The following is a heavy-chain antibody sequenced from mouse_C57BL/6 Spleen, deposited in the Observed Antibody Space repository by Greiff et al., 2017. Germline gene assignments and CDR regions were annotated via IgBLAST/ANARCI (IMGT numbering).Heavy chain of an antibody. CDR3: AREDYYGSSYGYFDV. J-gene: IGHJ1*03. CDR1: GYAFSSYW. CDR2: IYPGAGDT. Sequence: VQLQQSGAELVKPGASVTISCKASGYAFSSYWMNWVKQRPGKGLEWIGQIYPGAGDTNYNGKFKGKATLTADKSSSTAYMQRSSLTSEYSAVYVCAREDYYGSSYGYFDVWGTGTTVTVSS. V-gene: IGHV1-80*01. D-gene: IGHD1-1*01.